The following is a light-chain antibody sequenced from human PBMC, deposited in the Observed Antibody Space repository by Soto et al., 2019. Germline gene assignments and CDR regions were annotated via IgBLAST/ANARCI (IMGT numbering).Light chain of an antibody. V-gene: IGKV3-11*01. CDR3: QQYIRWPLT. Sequence: EIVLTQSPATLSLSPGERATLSCRASQSVRSFLAWYQQKPGQAPRLLIYGASGRATGIPDRFSGSGSGTDFTLTISSLEPEDFAVYYCQQYIRWPLTFGGGTKVDIK. CDR1: QSVRSF. J-gene: IGKJ4*01. CDR2: GAS.